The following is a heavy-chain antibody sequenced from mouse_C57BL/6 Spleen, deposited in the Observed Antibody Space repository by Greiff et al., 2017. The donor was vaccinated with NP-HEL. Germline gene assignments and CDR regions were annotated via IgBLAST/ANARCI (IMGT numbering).Heavy chain of an antibody. CDR2: ISSGGDYI. CDR3: TRKLGRLYAMDY. Sequence: EVQGVESGEGLVKPGGSLKLSCAASGFTFSSYAMSWVRQTPEKRLEWVAYISSGGDYIYSADTVKGRFTISRANARNTLYLQMSSLKSEDTAMYYCTRKLGRLYAMDYWGQGTSVTVSS. J-gene: IGHJ4*01. V-gene: IGHV5-9-1*02. D-gene: IGHD4-1*01. CDR1: GFTFSSYA.